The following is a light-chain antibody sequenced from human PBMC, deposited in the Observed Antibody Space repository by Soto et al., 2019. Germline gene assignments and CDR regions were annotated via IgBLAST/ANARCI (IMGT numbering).Light chain of an antibody. CDR3: QQYGRLPLS. V-gene: IGKV3-20*01. CDR2: GAS. CDR1: QSLTNSF. Sequence: EILLTQSPGTLSLSPGDRATLSCRASQSLTNSFLAWYQQKPGQTPRLLIYGASFRATDIPDRFSGSGSGTDFTLTISRLEPEDFAVYFCQQYGRLPLSFGGGTKVDIK. J-gene: IGKJ4*01.